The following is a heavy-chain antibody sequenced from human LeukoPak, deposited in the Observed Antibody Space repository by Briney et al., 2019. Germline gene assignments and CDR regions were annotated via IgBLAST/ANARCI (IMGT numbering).Heavy chain of an antibody. CDR1: GYTFTSYD. J-gene: IGHJ4*02. D-gene: IGHD1-26*01. CDR2: MNPNSGNT. CDR3: AREQRGSYRYFDY. Sequence: ASVKVSCKASGYTFTSYDINWVRQATGQGLEWMGWMNPNSGNTNYAQKLQGRVTMTTDTSTSTAYMELRSLRSDDTAVYYCAREQRGSYRYFDYWGQGTLVTVSS. V-gene: IGHV1-18*01.